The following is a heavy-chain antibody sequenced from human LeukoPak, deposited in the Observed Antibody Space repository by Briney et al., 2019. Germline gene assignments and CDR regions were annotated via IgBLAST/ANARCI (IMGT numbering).Heavy chain of an antibody. V-gene: IGHV3-13*01. D-gene: IGHD4-11*01. Sequence: GGSLRLSCVASGFTFSKNDMHWARQTTERGLEWVSAIGVAGDTYYADPVKGRFTISRENGKNSVYLQMNSLRAGDTAVYFCAKAFDYNGLRGEGGSFDCWGQGALVTVSS. CDR2: IGVAGDT. CDR3: AKAFDYNGLRGEGGSFDC. CDR1: GFTFSKND. J-gene: IGHJ4*02.